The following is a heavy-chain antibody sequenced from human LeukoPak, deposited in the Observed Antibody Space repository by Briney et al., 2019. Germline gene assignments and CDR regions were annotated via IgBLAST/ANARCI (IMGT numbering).Heavy chain of an antibody. J-gene: IGHJ6*03. V-gene: IGHV4-31*03. CDR2: IYYSGST. D-gene: IGHD2-2*02. CDR1: GGSISSGGYY. CDR3: ARDVGYCGSTSCYTYYYYMDV. Sequence: SQTLSLTCIVSGGSISSGGYYWSWSRQHPGKGLEWIGYIYYSGSTYYNPSLKSRVTISVDTSKNQFSLKLSSVTAADTAVYYCARDVGYCGSTSCYTYYYYMDVWGKGTTVTVSS.